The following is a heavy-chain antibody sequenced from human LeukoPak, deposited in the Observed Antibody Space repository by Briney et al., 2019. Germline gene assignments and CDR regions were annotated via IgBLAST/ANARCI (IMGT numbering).Heavy chain of an antibody. V-gene: IGHV3-30*02. Sequence: GGSLRLSCAASGFPFSSYGMHWVRQAPGKGPEWVAFMRFDGSIEYYADSVRGRFTISRDNSKNTLYLQMDSLRPEDTAVYYCAKQYGGYFEYWGQGTLVSVSS. CDR3: AKQYGGYFEY. J-gene: IGHJ4*02. CDR2: MRFDGSIE. CDR1: GFPFSSYG. D-gene: IGHD6-13*01.